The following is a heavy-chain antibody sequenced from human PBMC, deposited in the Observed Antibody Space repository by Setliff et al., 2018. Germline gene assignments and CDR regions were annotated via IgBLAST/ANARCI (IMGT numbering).Heavy chain of an antibody. CDR3: ARVGSGWYYFDY. V-gene: IGHV4-39*07. D-gene: IGHD6-19*01. Sequence: PSETLSLTCTVSGDSITSGTYFWGWIRQPPGTGLEWIGSIYYSGSTNYNPSLKSRVTISVDTSKNQFSLKLSSVTAADTAVYYCARVGSGWYYFDYWGQGTLVTVSS. J-gene: IGHJ4*02. CDR1: GDSITSGTYF. CDR2: IYYSGST.